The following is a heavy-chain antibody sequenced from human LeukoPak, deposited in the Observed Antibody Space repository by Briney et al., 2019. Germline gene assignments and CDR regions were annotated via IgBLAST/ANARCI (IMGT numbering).Heavy chain of an antibody. CDR2: INHSGST. CDR3: ARVKIRTMVRGVIAPGYFDY. V-gene: IGHV4-34*01. D-gene: IGHD3-10*01. Sequence: KPSETLSLTCAVYGGSFSGYYWSWIRQPPGKGLEWIGEINHSGSTNYNPSLKSRVTISVDTSKNQFSLKLSSVTAADTAVYYCARVKIRTMVRGVIAPGYFDYWGQGTLVTVSS. J-gene: IGHJ4*02. CDR1: GGSFSGYY.